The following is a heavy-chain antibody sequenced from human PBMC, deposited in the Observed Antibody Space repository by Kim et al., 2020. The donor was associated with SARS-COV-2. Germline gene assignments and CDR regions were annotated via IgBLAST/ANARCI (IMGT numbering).Heavy chain of an antibody. J-gene: IGHJ4*02. CDR3: AKVGDYDY. D-gene: IGHD4-17*01. CDR2: GGST. Sequence: GGSTYHVDSVKGRFTISRDNSKNTLFLQMNSLRAEDTAVYYCAKVGDYDYWGQGTLVTVSS. V-gene: IGHV3-23*01.